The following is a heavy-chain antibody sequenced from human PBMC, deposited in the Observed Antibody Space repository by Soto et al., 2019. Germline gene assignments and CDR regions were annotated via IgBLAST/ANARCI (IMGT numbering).Heavy chain of an antibody. CDR1: GFTFSNYG. D-gene: IGHD2-2*01. CDR3: AKDGGECSSPSCYSSSGDYYYGMDV. Sequence: QVQLVESGGGVVQPGRSLRLSCAASGFTFSNYGMHWVRQALGKGLEWVAVISYDGSNKYYPESVKGRFTISRDNSKNTLYLQMNSLRAEDTAVYYCAKDGGECSSPSCYSSSGDYYYGMDVWGQGTTVTVSS. J-gene: IGHJ6*02. V-gene: IGHV3-30*18. CDR2: ISYDGSNK.